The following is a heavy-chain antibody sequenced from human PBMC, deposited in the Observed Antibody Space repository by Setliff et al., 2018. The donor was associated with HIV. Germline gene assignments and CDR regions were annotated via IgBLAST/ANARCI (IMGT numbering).Heavy chain of an antibody. D-gene: IGHD6-13*01. V-gene: IGHV4-4*07. CDR1: GVSTSIHY. J-gene: IGHJ6*03. CDR3: ARGVAAAGMLMDV. Sequence: SETLSLTCTVSGVSTSIHYWVWIRQPAGRGLEWIGRIHTSDTTRYNPSLQSRVAMSVDTSKNQFSLKLTSVSAADTAVYYCARGVAAAGMLMDVWGKGTKVTVSS. CDR2: IHTSDTT.